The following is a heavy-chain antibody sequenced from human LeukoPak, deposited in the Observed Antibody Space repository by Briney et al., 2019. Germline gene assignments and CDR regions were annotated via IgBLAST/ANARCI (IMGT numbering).Heavy chain of an antibody. V-gene: IGHV3-7*01. J-gene: IGHJ4*02. CDR1: GFTFSSYS. CDR3: ARRRWAQSEFIY. D-gene: IGHD5-24*01. Sequence: QSGGSLRLSCVASGFTFSSYSMSWVRQAPGEGLEWVAHIKQGGSETSYVDSVKGRFTASRDSAKNSVYLQMNNLRAEDTAVYYCARRRWAQSEFIYWGQGSLVTVSS. CDR2: IKQGGSET.